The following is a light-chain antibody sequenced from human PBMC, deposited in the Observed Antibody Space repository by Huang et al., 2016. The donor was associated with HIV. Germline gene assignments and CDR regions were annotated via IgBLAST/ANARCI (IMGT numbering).Light chain of an antibody. CDR3: QQVNSYPLT. V-gene: IGKV1-9*01. CDR2: AAS. J-gene: IGKJ4*01. CDR1: QGISSY. Sequence: QLTQSPSSLSASVGDRVTITCRASQGISSYLAWYQQKPGKAPKLLIYAASTLQGGVPSRFSGSGSGTDFTLTISSLQPEDFATYYCQQVNSYPLTFGGGTKVEIK.